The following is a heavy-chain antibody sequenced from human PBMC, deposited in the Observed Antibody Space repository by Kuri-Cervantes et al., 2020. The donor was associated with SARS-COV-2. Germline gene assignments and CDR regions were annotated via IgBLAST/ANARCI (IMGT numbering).Heavy chain of an antibody. CDR3: ASEEVGATIDY. V-gene: IGHV3-48*01. Sequence: GGSLRLSCAASGFTFSSYSMNWVRQAPGKGLEWVSYISSSSSTIYYADSVKGRFTISRDNSKNTLYLQMNSLRAEDTAVYYCASEEVGATIDYWGQGTLVTVSS. CDR2: ISSSSSTI. CDR1: GFTFSSYS. D-gene: IGHD1-26*01. J-gene: IGHJ4*02.